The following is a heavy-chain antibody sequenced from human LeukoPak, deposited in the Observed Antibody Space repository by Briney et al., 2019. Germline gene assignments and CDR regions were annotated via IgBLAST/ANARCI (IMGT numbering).Heavy chain of an antibody. D-gene: IGHD3-10*01. CDR3: ARVKGLWFGEFETTFDY. CDR1: GGSISSSSYY. J-gene: IGHJ4*02. CDR2: IYYSGST. Sequence: SETLSLTCTVSGGSISSSSYYWGWIRQPPGKGLEWIGSIYYSGSTYYNPSLKSRVTISVDTSKNQFSLKLSSVTAADTAVYYCARVKGLWFGEFETTFDYWGQGTLVTVSS. V-gene: IGHV4-39*07.